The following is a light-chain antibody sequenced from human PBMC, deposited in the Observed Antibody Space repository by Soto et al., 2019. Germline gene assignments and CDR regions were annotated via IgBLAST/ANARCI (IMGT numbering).Light chain of an antibody. CDR3: QHYNSYPWT. J-gene: IGKJ1*01. CDR2: HAS. Sequence: DIQMTQSPSTLSASIGDRVTITCRASQTINNWLAWYQQKPGKAPNLLIYHASNLETGVPSRISGSAFGTDFTLTISSLQPDDFATYYCQHYNSYPWTFGQGTKVEIK. CDR1: QTINNW. V-gene: IGKV1-5*01.